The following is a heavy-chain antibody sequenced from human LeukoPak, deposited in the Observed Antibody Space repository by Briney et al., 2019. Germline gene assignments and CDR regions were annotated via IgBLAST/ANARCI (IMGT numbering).Heavy chain of an antibody. D-gene: IGHD6-19*01. Sequence: ASVKVSCKASGYTFTSYYMHWVRQAPGQGLEWMGIINPSGGSTSYAQKFQGRVTMTRDTSTSTVYMELSSLRSEDTAVYYCARDSWTRGHNSGWYSLFYWGQGTLVTVSS. CDR3: ARDSWTRGHNSGWYSLFY. CDR1: GYTFTSYY. V-gene: IGHV1-46*01. CDR2: INPSGGST. J-gene: IGHJ4*02.